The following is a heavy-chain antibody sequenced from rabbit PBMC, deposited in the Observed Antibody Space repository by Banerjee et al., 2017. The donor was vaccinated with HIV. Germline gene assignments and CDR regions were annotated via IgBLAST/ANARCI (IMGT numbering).Heavy chain of an antibody. Sequence: QSLEESGGDLVKPGASLTLTCTASGFDLNSYYYMCWVRQAPGKGLEWIACIYISSGSTWYASWVNGRFTISKTSSTTVTLQMTSLTAADTATYFCARAKYGMDLWGPGHPRHRL. V-gene: IGHV1S40*01. CDR3: ARAKYGMDL. CDR1: GFDLNSYYY. J-gene: IGHJ6*01. CDR2: IYISSGST.